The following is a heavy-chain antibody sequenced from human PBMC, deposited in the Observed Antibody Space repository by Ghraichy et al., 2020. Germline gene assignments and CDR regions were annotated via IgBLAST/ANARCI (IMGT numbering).Heavy chain of an antibody. Sequence: GGSLRLSCAASGFTFSSYAMSWVRQAPGKGLEWVSAISGSGGSTYYADSVKGRFTISRDNSKNTLYLQMNSLRAEDTAVYYCAKDHPSDLSDSSSWYYDAFDIWGQGTMVTVSS. J-gene: IGHJ3*02. CDR2: ISGSGGST. V-gene: IGHV3-23*01. D-gene: IGHD6-13*01. CDR1: GFTFSSYA. CDR3: AKDHPSDLSDSSSWYYDAFDI.